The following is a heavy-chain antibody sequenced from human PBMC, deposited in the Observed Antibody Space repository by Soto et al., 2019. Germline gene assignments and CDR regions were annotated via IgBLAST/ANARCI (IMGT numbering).Heavy chain of an antibody. J-gene: IGHJ3*01. CDR1: GFTFDDYA. Sequence: QLVESGGGLVQPGRSLRLSCAASGFTFDDYAMHWVRQAPGKGLEWVSGISWSGDNMAYAYSVKGRFITSRDNVKNSLYLQMNSLRVEDTALDHCVKVSYSSITTLGSAFDVWGQGTMVTVS. D-gene: IGHD4-4*01. CDR2: ISWSGDNM. V-gene: IGHV3-9*01. CDR3: VKVSYSSITTLGSAFDV.